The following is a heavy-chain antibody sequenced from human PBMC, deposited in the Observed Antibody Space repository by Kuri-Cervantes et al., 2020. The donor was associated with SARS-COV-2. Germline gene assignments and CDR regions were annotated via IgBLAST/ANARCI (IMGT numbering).Heavy chain of an antibody. CDR1: GFTLINYG. D-gene: IGHD4-23*01. J-gene: IGHJ6*02. CDR2: INTANGNT. Sequence: ASVKVSCKASGFTLINYGIGWVRQAPGQGLEWMGWINTANGNTKYSQKLQGRLTMTRATSASTGYMELSSRRPEDTAVYYGASGIMTTVAPWYVGDGMDDWGQGTKVTVSS. V-gene: IGHV1-3*04. CDR3: ASGIMTTVAPWYVGDGMDD.